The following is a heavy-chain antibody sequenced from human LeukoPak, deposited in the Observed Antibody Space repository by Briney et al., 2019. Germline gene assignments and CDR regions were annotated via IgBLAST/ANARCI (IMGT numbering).Heavy chain of an antibody. CDR2: IIPIFGTA. CDR1: GGTFSSYA. V-gene: IGHV1-69*05. D-gene: IGHD3-22*01. J-gene: IGHJ4*02. Sequence: SVKVSCKASGGTFSSYAISWVRQAPGQGLEWMGVIIPIFGTANYAQKFQGRVTITTDESTSTAYMELSSLRSEDTAVYYCARDKGGRYDSRAHDAPFDYWGQGTLVTVSS. CDR3: ARDKGGRYDSRAHDAPFDY.